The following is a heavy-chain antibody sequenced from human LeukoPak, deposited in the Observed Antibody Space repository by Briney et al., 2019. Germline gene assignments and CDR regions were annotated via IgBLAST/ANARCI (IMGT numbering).Heavy chain of an antibody. V-gene: IGHV3-48*04. CDR2: ISSSGSTI. J-gene: IGHJ5*02. Sequence: GGSLRLSCAASGFTFSSYSMNWVRQAPGKGLEWVSYISSSGSTIYYADSVKGRFTISRDNAKNSLYLQMNSLRAEDTAVYYCAGGRRWLQSLPWGQGTLVTVSS. D-gene: IGHD5-24*01. CDR1: GFTFSSYS. CDR3: AGGRRWLQSLP.